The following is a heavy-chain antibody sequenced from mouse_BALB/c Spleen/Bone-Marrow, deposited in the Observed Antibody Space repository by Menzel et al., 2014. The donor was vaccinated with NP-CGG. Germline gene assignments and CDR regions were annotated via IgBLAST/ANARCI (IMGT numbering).Heavy chain of an antibody. Sequence: EVQRVESGGGLVQPGGSLRLSCAPSGFTFTDYYMNWVRQPPGKALEWLGFIRNKANGYTTEYSASVKGRFTISRDNSQNILYLQMNTLRAEDSATYYCARDKGRVFFDYWGQGTTLTVSS. CDR2: IRNKANGYTT. CDR1: GFTFTDYY. J-gene: IGHJ2*01. V-gene: IGHV7-3*02. CDR3: ARDKGRVFFDY.